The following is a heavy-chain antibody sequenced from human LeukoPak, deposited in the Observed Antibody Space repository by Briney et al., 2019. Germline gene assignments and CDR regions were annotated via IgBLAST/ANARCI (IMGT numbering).Heavy chain of an antibody. CDR1: GYTFTSYY. Sequence: ASVKVSCKASGYTFTSYYIHWVRQAPGQGLEWMGIITPSGGSTTYAQKFQDRVTMTSDMSTRTVFMELNSLRSEDTAVYYCARDLAINPKLDYWGQGTLVTVSS. D-gene: IGHD5-12*01. CDR2: ITPSGGST. V-gene: IGHV1-46*01. CDR3: ARDLAINPKLDY. J-gene: IGHJ4*02.